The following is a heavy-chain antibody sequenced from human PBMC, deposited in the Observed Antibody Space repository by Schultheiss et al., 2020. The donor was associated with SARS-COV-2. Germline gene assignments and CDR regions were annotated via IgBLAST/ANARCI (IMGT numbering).Heavy chain of an antibody. D-gene: IGHD2-2*01. V-gene: IGHV1-2*02. CDR3: ARDQSVPAAMSRLYYYYYGMDV. Sequence: ASVKVSCKASGGTFSSYAISWVRQAPGQGLEWMGWINPNSGGTNYAQKFQGRVTMTRDTSISTAYMELSRLRSDDTAVYYCARDQSVPAAMSRLYYYYYGMDVWGQGTTVTVSS. CDR2: INPNSGGT. CDR1: GGTFSSYA. J-gene: IGHJ6*02.